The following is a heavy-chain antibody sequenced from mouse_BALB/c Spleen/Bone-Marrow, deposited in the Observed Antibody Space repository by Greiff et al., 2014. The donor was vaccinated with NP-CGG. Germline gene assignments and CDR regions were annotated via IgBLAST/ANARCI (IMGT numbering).Heavy chain of an antibody. J-gene: IGHJ3*01. D-gene: IGHD2-10*02. CDR2: INPYNGGT. V-gene: IGHV1S30*01. Sequence: VQLQQSGPELVKPGPSVKISCKASGYSFTGYYMHWVKQSHGKSLEWIGEINPYNGGTSYNQKFKGKATLTVDTSSSTASMELHSLTSEDSLVYYCARQVYGNYAYWGQGTLVTVSA. CDR3: ARQVYGNYAY. CDR1: GYSFTGYY.